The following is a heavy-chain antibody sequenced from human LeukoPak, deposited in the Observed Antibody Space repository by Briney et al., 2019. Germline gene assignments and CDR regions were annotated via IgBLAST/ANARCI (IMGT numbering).Heavy chain of an antibody. CDR2: IHHSGST. CDR3: ARIKEAGGVYWDY. CDR1: GGSISSHY. D-gene: IGHD2-8*02. V-gene: IGHV4-59*11. J-gene: IGHJ4*02. Sequence: SETLSLTCAVYGGSISSHYWSWIRQPPGKGLEWIGYIHHSGSTNSKPSLKSRVTMSVDTSKKQLSLKLSSVTAADTAVYYCARIKEAGGVYWDYWGRGTLVTVSS.